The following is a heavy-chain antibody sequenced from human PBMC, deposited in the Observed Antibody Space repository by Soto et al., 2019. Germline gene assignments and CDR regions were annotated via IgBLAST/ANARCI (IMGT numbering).Heavy chain of an antibody. J-gene: IGHJ4*02. CDR3: ATALDSSLFDY. D-gene: IGHD6-6*01. Sequence: XVCLRLSFAACGFTVSSNYMSWVRQAPGKGLEWVSVIYSGGSTYYADSVKGRFTISRDNSKNTLYLQMNSLRAEDTAVYYCATALDSSLFDYCGQRTLVTVSS. CDR2: IYSGGST. CDR1: GFTVSSNY. V-gene: IGHV3-53*01.